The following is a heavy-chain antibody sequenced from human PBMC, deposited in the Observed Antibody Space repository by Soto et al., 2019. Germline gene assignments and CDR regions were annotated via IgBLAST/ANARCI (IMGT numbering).Heavy chain of an antibody. J-gene: IGHJ5*02. CDR2: IYYSGST. D-gene: IGHD5-12*01. CDR3: ARAVATVWLDL. Sequence: PSETLSLTCTVSGGSISSYYWSWIRQPPGKGLEWIGYIYYSGSTNYNPSLKSRVTISVDTSKNQFSLKLSSVTAADTAVDYCARAVATVWLDLWGQGTLVTVSS. CDR1: GGSISSYY. V-gene: IGHV4-59*01.